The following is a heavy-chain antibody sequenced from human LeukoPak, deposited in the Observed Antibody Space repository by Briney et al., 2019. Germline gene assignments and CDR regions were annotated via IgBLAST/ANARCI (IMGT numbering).Heavy chain of an antibody. D-gene: IGHD3-9*01. J-gene: IGHJ4*02. V-gene: IGHV3-21*01. CDR2: ISSSSSYI. Sequence: GGSLRLSCAASGFSFSSYSMNWVRPAPGKGLEWVSSISSSSSYIYHAHSVKGRFTISRDNAKNSLYLQMNSLSAEDTAVYYCARGMMYYDILTGYLYFDYWGQGTLVTVSS. CDR1: GFSFSSYS. CDR3: ARGMMYYDILTGYLYFDY.